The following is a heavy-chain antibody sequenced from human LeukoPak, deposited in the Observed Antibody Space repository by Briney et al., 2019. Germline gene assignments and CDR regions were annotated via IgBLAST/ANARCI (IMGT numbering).Heavy chain of an antibody. D-gene: IGHD2-2*01. Sequence: PGGSLRLSCAASGFTFSSYAMHWVRQAPGEGLEWVAVISYDGSNKYYADSVKGRFTISRDNSKNTLYLQMNSLRAEDTAVYYCARVGGSTSFNFDYWGQGTLVTVSS. J-gene: IGHJ4*02. CDR1: GFTFSSYA. V-gene: IGHV3-30-3*01. CDR3: ARVGGSTSFNFDY. CDR2: ISYDGSNK.